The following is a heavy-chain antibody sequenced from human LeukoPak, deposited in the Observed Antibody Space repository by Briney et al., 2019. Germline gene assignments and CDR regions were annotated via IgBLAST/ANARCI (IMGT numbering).Heavy chain of an antibody. CDR3: ARDHGPTGGRFFDW. CDR2: IYSGGNT. Sequence: PGGSLRLSCAASGFTVSSNYMSWVRQAPGKGLEWVSTIYSGGNTYYAESVKGRFTISRDNSENTLFLQMNSLRAEDTAVYYCARDHGPTGGRFFDWWGQGTLVTVSS. D-gene: IGHD4-17*01. V-gene: IGHV3-53*01. J-gene: IGHJ4*02. CDR1: GFTVSSNY.